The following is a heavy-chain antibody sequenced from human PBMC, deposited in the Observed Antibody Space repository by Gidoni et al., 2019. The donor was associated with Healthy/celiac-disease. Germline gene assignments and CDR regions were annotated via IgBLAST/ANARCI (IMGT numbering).Heavy chain of an antibody. V-gene: IGHV3-11*01. D-gene: IGHD3-22*01. CDR2: SSSSGSTI. Sequence: QVQLVESGGGLVKPGGSLRLSCAASGFTFSYYYMSWIRPAPGKGLEWVSYSSSSGSTIDYADAVKGRFTISRENAKNSLYLQMNSLRAEDTAVYYCARNRLRNQYYYDSSGYSLWGQGTLVTVSS. J-gene: IGHJ4*02. CDR1: GFTFSYYY. CDR3: ARNRLRNQYYYDSSGYSL.